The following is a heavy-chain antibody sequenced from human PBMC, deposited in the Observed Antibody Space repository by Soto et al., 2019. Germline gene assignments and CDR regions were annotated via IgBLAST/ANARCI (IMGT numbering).Heavy chain of an antibody. Sequence: QVQLVQSGAEVKKPGSSVKVSCKASGGTFSSYAISWVRQAPGQGLEWMGGIIPIFGTANYAQKFQGRVTITADESTSTAYMELSSLRSEETAVYYCASKFCGGDCYLDAFDIWGQGTMVTVSS. J-gene: IGHJ3*02. CDR1: GGTFSSYA. CDR2: IIPIFGTA. V-gene: IGHV1-69*01. D-gene: IGHD2-21*02. CDR3: ASKFCGGDCYLDAFDI.